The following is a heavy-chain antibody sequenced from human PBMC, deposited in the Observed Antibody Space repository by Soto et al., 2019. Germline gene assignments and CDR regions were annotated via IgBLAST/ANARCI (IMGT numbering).Heavy chain of an antibody. CDR3: ARDLAYYYDSSGYRAV. CDR1: GFTFSSYG. V-gene: IGHV3-33*01. J-gene: IGHJ6*02. D-gene: IGHD3-22*01. CDR2: IWYDGSNK. Sequence: GGSLRLSCAASGFTFSSYGMHGVRQDPGKGLEWVAVIWYDGSNKYYADSVKGRFTISRDNSENTLYLQMNSLRAEDTAVYYSARDLAYYYDSSGYRAVWGQGTTVTVSS.